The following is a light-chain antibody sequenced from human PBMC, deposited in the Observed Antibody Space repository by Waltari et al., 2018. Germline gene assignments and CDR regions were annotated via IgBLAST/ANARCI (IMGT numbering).Light chain of an antibody. CDR1: QNINRW. Sequence: DIQMTLSPSTLSASLRARVTITCRASQNINRWLDWYQQKPGKAPKLLISKASTLENEVPSRFSGSGFGTEFTLTITSLQPDDSATFYCQHYSSYPPTFGGGTKVEIK. CDR2: KAS. J-gene: IGKJ4*01. CDR3: QHYSSYPPT. V-gene: IGKV1-5*03.